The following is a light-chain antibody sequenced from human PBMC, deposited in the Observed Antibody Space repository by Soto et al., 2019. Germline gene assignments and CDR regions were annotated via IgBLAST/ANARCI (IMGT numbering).Light chain of an antibody. Sequence: QSVLTQPPSASGSPGQSVTISCTGTSSDVGALNYVSWYQQHPGKAPKHIIYEVSKRPSGVPDRFSGSKSGSTASLTVSGLQAEDEADYYCSSYTTNITPVVFGGGTKVTVL. CDR3: SSYTTNITPVV. CDR1: SSDVGALNY. CDR2: EVS. J-gene: IGLJ2*01. V-gene: IGLV2-8*01.